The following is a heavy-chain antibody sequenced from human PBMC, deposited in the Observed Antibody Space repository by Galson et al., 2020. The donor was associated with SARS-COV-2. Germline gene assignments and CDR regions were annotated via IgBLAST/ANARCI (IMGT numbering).Heavy chain of an antibody. Sequence: HGESLKISCKGSGYSFTSYWISWVRQMPGKGLEWMGRIDPSDSYTNYSPSFQGHVTISADKSISTAYLQWSSLKASDTAMYYCARHGVYYYGSGSYGRIYAFDIWGQGTMVTVSS. V-gene: IGHV5-10-1*01. D-gene: IGHD3-10*01. J-gene: IGHJ3*02. CDR2: IDPSDSYT. CDR1: GYSFTSYW. CDR3: ARHGVYYYGSGSYGRIYAFDI.